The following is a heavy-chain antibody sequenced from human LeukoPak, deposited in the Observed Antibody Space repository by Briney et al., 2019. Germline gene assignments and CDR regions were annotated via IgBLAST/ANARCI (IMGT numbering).Heavy chain of an antibody. J-gene: IGHJ4*02. CDR3: AREVMDNLRFDY. Sequence: ASVKVSCKASGYTFTSHYMHWVRQAPGQGLEWMGIINPSGGDVSYAQKFQGRLTMTRDTSTNTVYMELTSLRSEDTAVYYCAREVMDNLRFDYWGQGTLVTVSS. D-gene: IGHD1-14*01. V-gene: IGHV1-46*01. CDR2: INPSGGDV. CDR1: GYTFTSHY.